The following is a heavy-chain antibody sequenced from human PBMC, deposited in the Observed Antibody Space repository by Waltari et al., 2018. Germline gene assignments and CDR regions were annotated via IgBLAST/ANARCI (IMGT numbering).Heavy chain of an antibody. Sequence: EVQLVESGGGLVKPGGSLRLSCAASGFTFSSYSMNWVRQAPGTGLEWVSSISSSSSYIYYADSVKGRFTISRDKAKNSLYLQMNSLRAEDTAVYYCARNPVRPYMVQVPTPRDYYMDVWGKGTTVTVSS. CDR1: GFTFSSYS. CDR2: ISSSSSYI. J-gene: IGHJ6*03. D-gene: IGHD3-10*01. CDR3: ARNPVRPYMVQVPTPRDYYMDV. V-gene: IGHV3-21*01.